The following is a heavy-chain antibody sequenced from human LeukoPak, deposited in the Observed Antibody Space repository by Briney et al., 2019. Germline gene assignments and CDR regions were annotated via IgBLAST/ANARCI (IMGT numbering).Heavy chain of an antibody. V-gene: IGHV3-7*01. J-gene: IGHJ4*02. CDR3: ARDSFETDIDY. D-gene: IGHD1-14*01. Sequence: PGGSLRLSCAVSGFIFSTYWMSWVRQAPGKGLEWVGNIKEDGSEKYYVDSMKGRFTISRDNAKNSLYLQMNSLRVEDTAVHYCARDSFETDIDYWGQGTLVTVSS. CDR2: IKEDGSEK. CDR1: GFIFSTYW.